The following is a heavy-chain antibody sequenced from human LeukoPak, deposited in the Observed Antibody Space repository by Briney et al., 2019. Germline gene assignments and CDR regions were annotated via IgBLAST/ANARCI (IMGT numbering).Heavy chain of an antibody. Sequence: SETLSLTCTVSGGSISSYYWSWIRQPPGKGLEWIACISYSGSTKYNPPLKSRVTISVDTSKNQLSLKLSSVTAADTAVYYCAREPGFDSSGYLNWFDPWGQGTLVTVSS. V-gene: IGHV4-59*01. D-gene: IGHD3-22*01. CDR1: GGSISSYY. CDR3: AREPGFDSSGYLNWFDP. J-gene: IGHJ5*02. CDR2: ISYSGST.